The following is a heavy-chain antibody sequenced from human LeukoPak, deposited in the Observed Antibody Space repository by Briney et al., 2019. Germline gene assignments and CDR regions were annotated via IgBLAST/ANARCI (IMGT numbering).Heavy chain of an antibody. CDR1: GFTLSSFW. V-gene: IGHV3-7*05. CDR3: ATIKVRANNYDTDGFEY. CDR2: IKQDGNEE. J-gene: IGHJ4*02. D-gene: IGHD3-10*01. Sequence: GSLRLSCAASGFTLSSFWMSWVRQAPGKGLEWVANIKQDGNEEYYADSVKGRFTISRDNAKNSLYLQMNSLRAEDTAVYYCATIKVRANNYDTDGFEYWGQGTLVTVSS.